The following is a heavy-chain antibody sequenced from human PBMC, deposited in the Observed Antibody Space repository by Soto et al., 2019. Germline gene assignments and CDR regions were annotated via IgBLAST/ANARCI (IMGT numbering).Heavy chain of an antibody. J-gene: IGHJ4*03. D-gene: IGHD6-13*01. CDR1: GGSINSAISY. CDR3: ARESSNWTLFDF. Sequence: SETLSLTCTVSGGSINSAISYWSWIRQHPGKGLEWIGFIHNSGSTYYNPSLKRRVTISIDTSKNQFSLKLNSVTAADTAVYFCARESSNWTLFDFWGRGILVT. V-gene: IGHV4-31*03. CDR2: IHNSGST.